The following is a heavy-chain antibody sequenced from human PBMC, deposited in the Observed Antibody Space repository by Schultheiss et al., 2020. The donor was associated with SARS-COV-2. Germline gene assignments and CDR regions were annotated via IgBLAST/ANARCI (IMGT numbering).Heavy chain of an antibody. D-gene: IGHD3-10*01. J-gene: IGHJ6*03. V-gene: IGHV3-23*01. CDR1: GFTFSSYA. Sequence: GGSLRLSCAASGFTFSSYAMSWVRQAPGKGLEWVSAISGSGGSTYYADSVKGRFTISRDNAKNSLYLQMKSLRAEDTAVYYCAKAFGPYYYYYMDVWGKGTTVTVSS. CDR2: ISGSGGST. CDR3: AKAFGPYYYYYMDV.